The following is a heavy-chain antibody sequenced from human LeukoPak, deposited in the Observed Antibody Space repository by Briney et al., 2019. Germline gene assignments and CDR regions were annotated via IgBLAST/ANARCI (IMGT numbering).Heavy chain of an antibody. CDR1: GFTLSSYA. Sequence: PGGSLRLSCAASGFTLSSYAMSSVRQAPGKGLEWVSSISASGGSTNYADSVKGRFTISRDNSKNTVYLQMNSLRAEDTAVYYCAKVMKGSERLTMVRGVIIKTAGLYYMDVWGKGTTVTVSS. CDR3: AKVMKGSERLTMVRGVIIKTAGLYYMDV. D-gene: IGHD3-10*01. V-gene: IGHV3-23*01. CDR2: ISASGGST. J-gene: IGHJ6*03.